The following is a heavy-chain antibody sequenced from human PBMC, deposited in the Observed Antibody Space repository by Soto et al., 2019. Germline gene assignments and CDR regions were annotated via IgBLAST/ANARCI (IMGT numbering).Heavy chain of an antibody. CDR3: ARDWREDNDSSGYYWSPSSF. V-gene: IGHV4-59*12. CDR2: IYYSGST. CDR1: GGSISSYY. D-gene: IGHD3-22*01. J-gene: IGHJ4*02. Sequence: PSENLSLTCTVSGGSISSYYWSWIRQPPGKGLEWIGYIYYSGSTNYNPSLKSRVTISVDTSKNQFSLKLSSVTAADTAVYYCARDWREDNDSSGYYWSPSSFWGQGTLVTVSS.